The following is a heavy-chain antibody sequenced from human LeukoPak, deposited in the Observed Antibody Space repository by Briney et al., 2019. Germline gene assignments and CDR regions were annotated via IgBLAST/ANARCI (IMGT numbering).Heavy chain of an antibody. V-gene: IGHV3-74*01. CDR3: ARFFGWTDNSGLDY. CDR1: GFTFNNYW. J-gene: IGHJ4*02. D-gene: IGHD4-23*01. CDR2: INSDGTST. Sequence: PGGSLRLSCAASGFTFNNYWMHWVRQAPGKGLVWVSRINSDGTSTAYADSVEGRFTISRDNAKNTLFLQMNSLRAEDTAVYYCARFFGWTDNSGLDYWGQGTLVTVSS.